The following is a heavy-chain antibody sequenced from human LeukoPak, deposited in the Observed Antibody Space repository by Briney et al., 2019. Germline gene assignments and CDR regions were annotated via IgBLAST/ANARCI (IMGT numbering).Heavy chain of an antibody. V-gene: IGHV3-21*01. CDR1: GFTFSSYS. J-gene: IGHJ4*02. D-gene: IGHD3-10*01. Sequence: GGSLRLSCVASGFTFSSYSMNWVRQAPGKGLEWVSSISSSSSYIYYADSVKGRFTISRDNAKNSLYLQMNSLRAEDTAVYYCASGFGLWFGGYYPLDYWGQGTLVTVSS. CDR2: ISSSSSYI. CDR3: ASGFGLWFGGYYPLDY.